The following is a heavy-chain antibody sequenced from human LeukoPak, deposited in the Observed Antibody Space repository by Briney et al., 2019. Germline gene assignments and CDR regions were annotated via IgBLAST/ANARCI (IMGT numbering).Heavy chain of an antibody. CDR1: GFTFTNYW. D-gene: IGHD6-25*01. CDR2: IKEDGSTK. CDR3: ATSDDSAATY. J-gene: IGHJ4*01. V-gene: IGHV3-7*01. Sequence: GGSLRLSCAASGFTFTNYWMSWVRQAPGKGREWVANIKEDGSTKHYVDSVKGRFTISRDNAKNSLSLQMNYLRVEDTAVYYCATSDDSAATYWGQGTLVTVSS.